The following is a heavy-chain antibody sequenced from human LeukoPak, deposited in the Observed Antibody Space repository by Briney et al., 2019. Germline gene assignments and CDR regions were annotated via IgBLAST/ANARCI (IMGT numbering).Heavy chain of an antibody. J-gene: IGHJ4*02. CDR3: AKENDYVWGSYLDY. Sequence: GGSLRLSCAASGFTFRGYSMNWVRQAPGKGLEWVSAISGSGGSTYYADSVKGRFTISRDNSKNTLYLQMNSLRAEDTAVYYCAKENDYVWGSYLDYWGQGTLVTVSS. V-gene: IGHV3-23*01. CDR1: GFTFRGYS. D-gene: IGHD3-16*02. CDR2: ISGSGGST.